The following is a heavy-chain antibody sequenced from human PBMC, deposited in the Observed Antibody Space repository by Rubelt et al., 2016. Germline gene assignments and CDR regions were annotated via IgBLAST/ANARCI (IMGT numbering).Heavy chain of an antibody. CDR3: ARDRGSYLDY. D-gene: IGHD1-26*01. CDR2: ISSSSSTI. V-gene: IGHV3-48*01. Sequence: RLSCAASGFTFSSYSMNWVRQAPGKGLEWVSYISSSSSTIYYADSVKGRFTISRDNAKNSPYLQMNSLRAEDTAVYYCARDRGSYLDYWGQGTLVTVSS. CDR1: GFTFSSYS. J-gene: IGHJ4*02.